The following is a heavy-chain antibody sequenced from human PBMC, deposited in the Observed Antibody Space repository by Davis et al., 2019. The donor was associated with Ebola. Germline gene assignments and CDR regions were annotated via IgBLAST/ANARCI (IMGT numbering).Heavy chain of an antibody. CDR1: GFTFTSYA. CDR2: ISGTAVTT. V-gene: IGHV3-23*01. Sequence: GESLKISCAASGFTFTSYAMNWVRQAPGKGLECVSFISGTAVTTYYADSVKGRFTISRDNSKNTLYLQMNSLRAEDTAVYYCAKDEITMIVVVKYFDYWGQGTLVTVSS. J-gene: IGHJ4*02. CDR3: AKDEITMIVVVKYFDY. D-gene: IGHD3-22*01.